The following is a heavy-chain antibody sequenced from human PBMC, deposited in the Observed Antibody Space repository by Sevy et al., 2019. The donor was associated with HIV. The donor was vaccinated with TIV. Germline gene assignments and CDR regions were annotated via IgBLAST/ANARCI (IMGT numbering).Heavy chain of an antibody. J-gene: IGHJ4*02. Sequence: GGSLRLSCAASGFTFSSYSMNWVRQAPGKGLEWVSSISSSSSYIYYADSVKGRFTISRDNAKNSLYLQMNSLRAEDTAVYYCAGGAGDDYIWGSYRSVSYYWGQGTLVTVSS. CDR2: ISSSSSYI. CDR3: AGGAGDDYIWGSYRSVSYY. V-gene: IGHV3-21*01. D-gene: IGHD3-16*02. CDR1: GFTFSSYS.